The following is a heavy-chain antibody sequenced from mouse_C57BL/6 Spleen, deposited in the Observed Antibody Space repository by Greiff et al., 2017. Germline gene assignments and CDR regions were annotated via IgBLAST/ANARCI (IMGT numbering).Heavy chain of an antibody. CDR2: IYPSDSET. Sequence: QVQLQQPGAELVRPGSSVKLSCKASGYTFTSYWMDWVKQRPGQGLEWIGNIYPSDSETHYTQKFKDKATLTVDKSSSTAYMQLSSLTSEDSAGYYCARSGYYGYWGQGTTLAVSS. J-gene: IGHJ2*01. CDR1: GYTFTSYW. D-gene: IGHD1-1*01. V-gene: IGHV1-61*01. CDR3: ARSGYYGY.